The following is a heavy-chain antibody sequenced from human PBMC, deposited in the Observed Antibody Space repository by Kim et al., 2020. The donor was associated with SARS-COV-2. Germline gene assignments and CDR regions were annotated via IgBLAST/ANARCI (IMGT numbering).Heavy chain of an antibody. Sequence: PSLKSRVTISVDTSKNQFSLKLSSVTAADTAVYYCARAGIAVAGGYFDYWGQGTLVTVSS. V-gene: IGHV4-59*01. J-gene: IGHJ4*02. CDR3: ARAGIAVAGGYFDY. D-gene: IGHD6-19*01.